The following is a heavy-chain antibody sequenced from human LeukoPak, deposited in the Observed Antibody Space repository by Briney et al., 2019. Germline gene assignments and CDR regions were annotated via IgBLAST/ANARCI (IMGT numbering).Heavy chain of an antibody. V-gene: IGHV1-69*05. J-gene: IGHJ4*01. CDR3: ARARLAGSLGNFDY. CDR2: IIPIFGTT. Sequence: SVKVSCKASGGTFSSYAISWVRQAPGQGLEWMGRIIPIFGTTNYAQKFQGRVTITTDESTSTAYMELSSLRSEDTAVYYCARARLAGSLGNFDYRCHGTLVTVTS. CDR1: GGTFSSYA. D-gene: IGHD7-27*01.